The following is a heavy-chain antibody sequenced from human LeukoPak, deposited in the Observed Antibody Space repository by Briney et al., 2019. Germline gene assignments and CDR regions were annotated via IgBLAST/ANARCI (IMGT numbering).Heavy chain of an antibody. CDR3: AKDVTEYYYDSSGYMGYFDY. CDR2: VSDDGSNT. D-gene: IGHD3-22*01. CDR1: AFTFNNYW. Sequence: GGSLRLSCVASAFTFNNYWMHWVRQAPGKGLEWVAVVSDDGSNTYYVDSVKGRFTISRDNSKNTLYLQMNSLRADDTAVYYCAKDVTEYYYDSSGYMGYFDYWGQGTLVTVSS. J-gene: IGHJ4*02. V-gene: IGHV3-30*18.